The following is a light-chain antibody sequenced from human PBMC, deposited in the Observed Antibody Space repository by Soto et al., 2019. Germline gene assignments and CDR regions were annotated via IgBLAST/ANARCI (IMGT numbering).Light chain of an antibody. CDR3: AAWDDSLNGHYV. CDR2: SNN. V-gene: IGLV1-44*01. CDR1: SSNIGRNT. Sequence: QPVLTQPPSASGTPGQRVTISCSGSSSNIGRNTVNWYQQLPGTAPKLLIYSNNQRPSGVPDRFSGSKSGTSASLAISGLQSEDEADYYCAAWDDSLNGHYVFGTGTKLTVL. J-gene: IGLJ1*01.